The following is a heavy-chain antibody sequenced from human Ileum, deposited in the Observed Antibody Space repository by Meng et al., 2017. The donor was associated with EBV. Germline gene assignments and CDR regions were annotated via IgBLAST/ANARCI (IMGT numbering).Heavy chain of an antibody. CDR1: GFIFSSYW. Sequence: EAGGSVLQLGGSLRLCCAAFGFIFSSYWMHWVRQAPGQGLVWVSRTNEDGRSTNNADSVKGRFTISRDNTKNTLYLQMNSLRAEDTAVYFCSRDLAGSDDDWGQGTLVTVSS. J-gene: IGHJ4*02. CDR2: TNEDGRST. CDR3: SRDLAGSDDD. D-gene: IGHD6-25*01. V-gene: IGHV3-74*01.